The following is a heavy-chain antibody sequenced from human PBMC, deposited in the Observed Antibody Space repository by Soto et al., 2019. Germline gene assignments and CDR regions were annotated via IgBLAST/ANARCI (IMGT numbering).Heavy chain of an antibody. V-gene: IGHV3-23*01. Sequence: PGGSLRLSCAASGFTFSSYAMSCVRQAPGKGLEWVSAISGSGGSTYYADSVKGRFTISRDNSKNTLYLQMNSLRAEDTAVYYCATPGYYYDSSGYGYAFDIWGQGTMVTVSS. CDR1: GFTFSSYA. CDR2: ISGSGGST. CDR3: ATPGYYYDSSGYGYAFDI. D-gene: IGHD3-22*01. J-gene: IGHJ3*02.